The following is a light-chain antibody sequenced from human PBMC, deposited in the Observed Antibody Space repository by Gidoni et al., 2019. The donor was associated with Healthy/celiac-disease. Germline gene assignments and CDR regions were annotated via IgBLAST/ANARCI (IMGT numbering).Light chain of an antibody. CDR1: QGISSY. CDR2: AAS. V-gene: IGKV1-8*01. Sequence: AIRMTQSPSSLSASTGDRVTITCRASQGISSYLAWYQQQPGKAPKLLSYAASTLQSGVPSRFSGSGSGTDFTLTISCLQSEDFATYYCQQYYSYPQTFGQGTKVEIK. J-gene: IGKJ1*01. CDR3: QQYYSYPQT.